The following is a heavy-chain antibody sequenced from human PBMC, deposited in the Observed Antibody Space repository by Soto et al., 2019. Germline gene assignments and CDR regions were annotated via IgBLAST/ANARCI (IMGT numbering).Heavy chain of an antibody. CDR1: GFTFSSYA. D-gene: IGHD1-1*01. V-gene: IGHV3-23*01. Sequence: EVQLLESGGGLVQPGGSLRLSCAASGFTFSSYAMSWVRQAPGKGLEWVSAISGSGGSTYYADSVKGRFTISRDNSKNTLYLQMNSLRAEDTAVYYCAKDSTLQLERRRDAFDIWGQGTMVTVSS. CDR2: ISGSGGST. CDR3: AKDSTLQLERRRDAFDI. J-gene: IGHJ3*02.